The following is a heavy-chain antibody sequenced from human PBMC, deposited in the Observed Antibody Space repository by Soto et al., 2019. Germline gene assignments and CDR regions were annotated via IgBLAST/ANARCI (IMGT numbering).Heavy chain of an antibody. Sequence: QVQLVESGGGVVQPGRSLRLSCAASGFTFSSYGMHWVRQAPGKGLEWVAVISYDGSNKYYADSVKGRFTISRDNSKNTLYLQMNSLRAEDTAVYYCAKGSSSWRTWGQGTLVTVSS. CDR1: GFTFSSYG. CDR3: AKGSSSWRT. J-gene: IGHJ5*02. V-gene: IGHV3-30*18. D-gene: IGHD6-13*01. CDR2: ISYDGSNK.